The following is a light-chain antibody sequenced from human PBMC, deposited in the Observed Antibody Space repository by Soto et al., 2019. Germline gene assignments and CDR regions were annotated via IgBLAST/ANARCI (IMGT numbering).Light chain of an antibody. J-gene: IGLJ1*01. CDR3: SSYAGSNNYV. CDR1: SSDVGGYKY. V-gene: IGLV2-8*01. Sequence: ALTXPPSASGSPGQSVTISCTGTSSDVGGYKYVSWYQQYPGKAPKLMIYAVNKRPSGVPDRFSGSKSGNTASLTVSGLQAEDEADYYCSSYAGSNNYVFGTGTKVTVL. CDR2: AVN.